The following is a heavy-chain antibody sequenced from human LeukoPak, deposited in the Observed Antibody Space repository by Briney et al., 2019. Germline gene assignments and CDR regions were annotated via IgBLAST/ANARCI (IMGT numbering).Heavy chain of an antibody. V-gene: IGHV5-51*01. J-gene: IGHJ4*02. CDR3: ARHLDDSSGYYYRTMYYFDY. D-gene: IGHD3-22*01. CDR1: GYSFTSYW. CDR2: VNPHDSDT. Sequence: PGESLNISCKASGYSFTSYWIGWVRQMPGKGLEWMGIVNPHDSDTRYSPSFQGQVTISADKSISTAYLQWSSLEASDTAMYYCARHLDDSSGYYYRTMYYFDYWGQGTLVTVSS.